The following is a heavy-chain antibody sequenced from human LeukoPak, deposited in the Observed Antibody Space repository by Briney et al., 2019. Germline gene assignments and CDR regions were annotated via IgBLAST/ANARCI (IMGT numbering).Heavy chain of an antibody. CDR1: GFTFSSYE. Sequence: GGSLRLSCAASGFTFSSYEMNWVRQAPGKGLEWVSYISSSGSTTYYADSVKGRFTISRDNAKNSLYLQMNSLRAEDTAVYYCARDPRDYGKFDYWGQGTLVTVSS. J-gene: IGHJ4*02. CDR3: ARDPRDYGKFDY. CDR2: ISSSGSTT. D-gene: IGHD4-17*01. V-gene: IGHV3-48*03.